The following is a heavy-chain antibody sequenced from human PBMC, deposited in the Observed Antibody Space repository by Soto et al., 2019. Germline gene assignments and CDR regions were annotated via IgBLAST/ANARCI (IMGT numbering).Heavy chain of an antibody. Sequence: QVQLVESGGGVGQPGRSLRLACAASGFTFSSYGMHWVRQAPGKGLEWVAVISYEGSNKYYADSVKGRFTISRDNSKNTLYQQMNSLRAQNTAVYYCAKDGKNSGGPRLHPRTYYFDYWGQGTLVTVSS. CDR2: ISYEGSNK. CDR1: GFTFSSYG. D-gene: IGHD6-19*01. J-gene: IGHJ4*02. CDR3: AKDGKNSGGPRLHPRTYYFDY. V-gene: IGHV3-30*18.